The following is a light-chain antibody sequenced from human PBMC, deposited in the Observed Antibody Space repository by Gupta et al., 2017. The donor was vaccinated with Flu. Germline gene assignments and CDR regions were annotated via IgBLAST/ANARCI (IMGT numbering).Light chain of an antibody. CDR2: DAS. Sequence: DIQMTQSPASLSAFVGDRVTITCRASQSIGRHLNWYQQKPGEVPKLLIFDASHLQLGVPSRFSGSGSGTDFTLTIRRLQPEDFATYYCQQCHSSPQHFGQGTKLEFK. CDR3: QQCHSSPQH. J-gene: IGKJ2*01. CDR1: QSIGRH. V-gene: IGKV1-39*01.